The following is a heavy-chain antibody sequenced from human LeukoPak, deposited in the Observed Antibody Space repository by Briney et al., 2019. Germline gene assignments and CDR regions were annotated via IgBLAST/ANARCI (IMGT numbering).Heavy chain of an antibody. CDR1: GGSISSYY. CDR2: IYYSGST. Sequence: PSETQSLTCTVSGGSISSYYWSWIRQPPGKGLEWIGYIYYSGSTNYNPSLKSRVTISVDTSKNQFSLKLSSVTAADTAVYYCARDSSGFDPWGQGTLVTVSS. D-gene: IGHD6-19*01. V-gene: IGHV4-59*01. J-gene: IGHJ5*02. CDR3: ARDSSGFDP.